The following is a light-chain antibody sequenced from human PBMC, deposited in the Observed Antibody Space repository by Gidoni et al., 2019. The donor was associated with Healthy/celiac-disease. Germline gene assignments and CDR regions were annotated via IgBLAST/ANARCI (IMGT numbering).Light chain of an antibody. V-gene: IGLV2-11*01. CDR1: SSDVGGYTY. J-gene: IGLJ2*01. Sequence: QSALTQPRSVSGSPGQSVTISCTGTSSDVGGYTYVSWYQQHPGKAPKLMIYDVSQRPSGVPDRFSGSQSGNTASLTISGLQAEDEADYYCCSYAGSFVVFGGGTKLTVL. CDR2: DVS. CDR3: CSYAGSFVV.